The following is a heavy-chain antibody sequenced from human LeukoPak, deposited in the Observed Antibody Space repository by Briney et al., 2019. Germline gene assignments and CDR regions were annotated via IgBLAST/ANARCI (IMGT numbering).Heavy chain of an antibody. CDR3: AREGLQAGGVLDY. CDR1: GFIFSDYA. CDR2: IWFDGSNK. J-gene: IGHJ4*02. Sequence: GRSLRLSCAASGFIFSDYAMHWVRQAPGKGLDWVAVIWFDGSNKFYGESVWGRFTISRDNSENVLYLQMSSLSAEDTAVYYCAREGLQAGGVLDYWGQGTLVTVSS. V-gene: IGHV3-33*01. D-gene: IGHD4-11*01.